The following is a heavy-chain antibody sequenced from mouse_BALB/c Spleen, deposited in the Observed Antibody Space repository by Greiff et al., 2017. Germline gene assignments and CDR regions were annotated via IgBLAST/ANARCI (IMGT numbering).Heavy chain of an antibody. CDR1: GFTFSSFG. Sequence: EVKLVESGGGLVQPGGSRKLSCAASGFTFSSFGMHWVRQAPEKGLEWVAYFSSGSSTIYYADTVKGRFTISRDNPKNTLFLQMTSLRSEDTAMYYCARSRYGNEGAWFAYWGQGTLVTVSA. V-gene: IGHV5-17*02. CDR2: FSSGSSTI. CDR3: ARSRYGNEGAWFAY. J-gene: IGHJ3*01. D-gene: IGHD2-10*02.